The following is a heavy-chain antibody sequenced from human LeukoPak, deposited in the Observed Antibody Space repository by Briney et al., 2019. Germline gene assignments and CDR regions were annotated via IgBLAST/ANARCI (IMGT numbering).Heavy chain of an antibody. Sequence: PSETLSLTCTVSGGSISSYYWSWIRQPAGKGLEWIGRIYSSGTTNYNPSLKSRVTVSVDTSKNQFSLKLSSVTAADSAVYYCARAFRIAASGSWFDPWGQGTLVTVSS. V-gene: IGHV4-4*07. CDR1: GGSISSYY. CDR3: ARAFRIAASGSWFDP. CDR2: IYSSGTT. J-gene: IGHJ5*02. D-gene: IGHD6-13*01.